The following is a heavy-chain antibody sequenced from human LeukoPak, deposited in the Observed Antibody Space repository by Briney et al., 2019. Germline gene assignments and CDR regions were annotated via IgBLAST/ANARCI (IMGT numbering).Heavy chain of an antibody. D-gene: IGHD5-24*01. Sequence: GGSLRLSCAASGFTLSNYWMSWVRQAPGKGLKWVAIIKQDGSEKYYVDSVEGRFTISRDNTKSSLYLQMNSLRAEDTALYYCVRVSGWLQEYWGQGTLVTLSS. CDR1: GFTLSNYW. CDR3: VRVSGWLQEY. V-gene: IGHV3-7*01. J-gene: IGHJ4*02. CDR2: IKQDGSEK.